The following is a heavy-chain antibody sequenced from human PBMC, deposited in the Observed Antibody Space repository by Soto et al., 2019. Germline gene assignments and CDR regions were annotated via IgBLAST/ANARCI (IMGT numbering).Heavy chain of an antibody. CDR3: AHMRLLWFGEPEYGMDV. J-gene: IGHJ6*02. D-gene: IGHD3-10*01. CDR2: IYWNDDK. Sequence: QITLKESGPTLVKPTQTLTLTCTFSGFSLSTSGVGVGWIRQPPGKALEWLALIYWNDDKRYSPSLKSRLTITKDTSNNQVVLTMTNMDPVDTATYYCAHMRLLWFGEPEYGMDVWGQGTTVTVSS. V-gene: IGHV2-5*01. CDR1: GFSLSTSGVG.